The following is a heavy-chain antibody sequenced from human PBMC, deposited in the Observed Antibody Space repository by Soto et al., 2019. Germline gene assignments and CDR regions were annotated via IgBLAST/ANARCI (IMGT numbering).Heavy chain of an antibody. V-gene: IGHV1-69*13. CDR3: GRYCSGGSCHTLDYYGMDV. Sequence: GASVKVSCKASGGTFRNYGIGWVRQAPGQGLEWMGGIIPVFGTTNYAQKFQGGVTITADESTSTAYIEVSSLRSEDTAMFYCGRYCSGGSCHTLDYYGMDVWGQGTTVTVSS. J-gene: IGHJ6*02. CDR2: IIPVFGTT. CDR1: GGTFRNYG. D-gene: IGHD2-15*01.